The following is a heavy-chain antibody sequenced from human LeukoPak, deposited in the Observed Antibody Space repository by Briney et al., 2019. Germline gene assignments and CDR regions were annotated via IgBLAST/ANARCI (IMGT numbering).Heavy chain of an antibody. CDR1: GYTFTGYY. D-gene: IGHD3-22*01. CDR3: ARDRRITMIVGMFDP. V-gene: IGHV1-2*02. CDR2: INPNSGGT. J-gene: IGHJ5*02. Sequence: AASVKVSCKASGYTFTGYYMHWVRQAPGQGLEWMGWINPNSGGTNYAQKFQGRVTMTRDTSISTAYMELSRLRSDDTAVYYCARDRRITMIVGMFDPWGQGTLVTVSS.